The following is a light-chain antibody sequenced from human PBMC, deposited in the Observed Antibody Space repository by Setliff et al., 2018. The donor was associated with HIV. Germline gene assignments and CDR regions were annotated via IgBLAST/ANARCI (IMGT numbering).Light chain of an antibody. CDR2: GNN. Sequence: QSALAQPPSVSGAPGQRLTISCTGSGSNIGAGYDVHWYQQLPGTAPKLLLYGNNNRPSGVSDRFSGSKSGTSASLVIAGLLPDDEGDYYCQSYDTRLSGSVFGGGTKVTVL. J-gene: IGLJ3*02. CDR3: QSYDTRLSGSV. CDR1: GSNIGAGYD. V-gene: IGLV1-40*01.